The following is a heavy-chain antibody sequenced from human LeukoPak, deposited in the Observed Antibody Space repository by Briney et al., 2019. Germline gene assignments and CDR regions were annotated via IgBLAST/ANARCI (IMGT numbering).Heavy chain of an antibody. V-gene: IGHV1-2*02. D-gene: IGHD6-13*01. J-gene: IGHJ5*02. Sequence: ASVKVSCKASGYTFTSYDINWVRQATGQGLEWMGWINPNSGGTNYAQKFQGRVTMTRDTSISTAYMELSRLRSDDTAVYYCARDSSSWYFELRQLLPPNWFDPWGQGTLVTVSS. CDR2: INPNSGGT. CDR1: GYTFTSYD. CDR3: ARDSSSWYFELRQLLPPNWFDP.